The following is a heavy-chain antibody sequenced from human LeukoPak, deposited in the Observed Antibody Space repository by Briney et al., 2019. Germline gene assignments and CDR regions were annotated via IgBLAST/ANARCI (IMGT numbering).Heavy chain of an antibody. CDR2: ISGSGGST. D-gene: IGHD2-15*01. J-gene: IGHJ4*02. CDR1: GFTFSSYA. CDR3: AKDLCSCSGGSCCFDY. Sequence: GGSLRLSCAASGFTFSSYAMSWVRQAPGKGLEWVSAISGSGGSTYYADSVKGRFTISRDNSKNTLYLQMNSLRAEDTAVHYCAKDLCSCSGGSCCFDYWGQGTLVTVSS. V-gene: IGHV3-23*01.